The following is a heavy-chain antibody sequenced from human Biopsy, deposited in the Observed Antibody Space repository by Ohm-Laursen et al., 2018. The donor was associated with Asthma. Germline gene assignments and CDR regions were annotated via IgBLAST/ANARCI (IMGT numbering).Heavy chain of an antibody. CDR2: LIPVLGTP. D-gene: IGHD5-12*01. Sequence: SVKVSCKSSGDSFSNYAISWVRQAPGQGLEWMGGLIPVLGTPDHAQMFEGKVTITADESTSTAYMELSSLSSEDTAVYYCARGYSGSDRIVYYYSGLEVWGQGTTVTVSS. CDR1: GDSFSNYA. J-gene: IGHJ6*02. V-gene: IGHV1-69*13. CDR3: ARGYSGSDRIVYYYSGLEV.